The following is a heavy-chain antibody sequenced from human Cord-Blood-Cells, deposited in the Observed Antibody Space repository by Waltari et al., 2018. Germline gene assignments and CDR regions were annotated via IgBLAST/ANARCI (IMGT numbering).Heavy chain of an antibody. CDR3: AKRYDFWSGLGD. CDR2: ISWNSGSI. J-gene: IGHJ4*02. CDR1: GLTFDDYA. Sequence: EVQLVESGGGLVQPGRSLRLSCAASGLTFDDYAMPWVRQAPGKGLEWVSGISWNSGSIGYADSVKGRFTISRDNAKNSLYLQMNSLRAEDTALYYCAKRYDFWSGLGDWGQGTLVTVSS. D-gene: IGHD3-3*01. V-gene: IGHV3-9*01.